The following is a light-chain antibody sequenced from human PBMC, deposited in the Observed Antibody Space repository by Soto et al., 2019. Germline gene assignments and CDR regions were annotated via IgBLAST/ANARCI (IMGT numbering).Light chain of an antibody. V-gene: IGLV1-40*01. CDR3: QSYDSSLSGWV. CDR1: SSNIGAGYD. J-gene: IGLJ1*01. CDR2: GNS. Sequence: QSVLTQPPSVSGAPGQRVTISCTGSSSNIGAGYDVHWYQQLPGTAPKLLIYGNSNRPSGVPDRFSGSKSGTSASLAITGLQAEDEADYYCQSYDSSLSGWVFGPGTKLTVL.